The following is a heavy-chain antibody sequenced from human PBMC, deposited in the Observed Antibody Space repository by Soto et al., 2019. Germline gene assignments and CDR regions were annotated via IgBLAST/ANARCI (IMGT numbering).Heavy chain of an antibody. V-gene: IGHV4-61*08. D-gene: IGHD3-22*01. J-gene: IGHJ4*02. CDR1: GGSISSGDYY. CDR3: ARLPRYYYDSSGLTALRDY. Sequence: PSETLSLTCTVSGGSISSGDYYWSWIRQPPGKGPEWIGYVYHSGTTNYNPSLESRVTISVDTSKNQFSLKLSSVTAADTAVYYCARLPRYYYDSSGLTALRDYWGQGTLVTVS. CDR2: VYHSGTT.